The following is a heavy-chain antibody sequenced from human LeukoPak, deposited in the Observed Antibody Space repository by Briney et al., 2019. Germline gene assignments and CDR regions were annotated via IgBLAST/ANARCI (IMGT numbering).Heavy chain of an antibody. V-gene: IGHV4-59*01. D-gene: IGHD6-6*01. CDR1: GDSISSYY. CDR3: ARVTSSSSLDY. CDR2: IYYSGST. Sequence: PSETLSLTCTVSGDSISSYYWSWIRQPPGKGLEWIGYIYYSGSTNYNPSLKSRVTISVDTSKNQFSLKLSSVTAADTAVYYCARVTSSSSLDYWGQGTLVTVSS. J-gene: IGHJ4*02.